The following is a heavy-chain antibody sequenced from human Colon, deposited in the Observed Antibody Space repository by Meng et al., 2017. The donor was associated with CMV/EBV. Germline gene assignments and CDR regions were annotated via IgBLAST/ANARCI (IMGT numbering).Heavy chain of an antibody. CDR2: IWHDGSKK. J-gene: IGHJ4*02. V-gene: IGHV3-33*03. D-gene: IGHD1-26*01. CDR3: ARSSPMYSPEDF. CDR1: GFTFTTYG. Sequence: GESLKISCAASGFTFTTYGMHWVRQAPGKGLEWVAVIWHDGSKKYYADSVTGRFTVSRDDSKNTVYLQMNGLGVDDTAIYYCARSSPMYSPEDFWGQGTLVTVSS.